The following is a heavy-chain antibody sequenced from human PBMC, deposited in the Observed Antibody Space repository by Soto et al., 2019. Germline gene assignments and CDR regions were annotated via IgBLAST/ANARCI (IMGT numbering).Heavy chain of an antibody. CDR1: GYSFTGHY. D-gene: IGHD3-10*01. CDR2: IFPGGTNV. V-gene: IGHV1-46*03. Sequence: ASVKVSCKAIGYSFTGHYMHWVRQAPGQGLEWMGTIFPGGTNVAYAQKFQGRVTMTKDTSTSKVYMEWNSLTSDDTAGYYCARDQGSHDLVCCFDPWGQGTLVTVSS. CDR3: ARDQGSHDLVCCFDP. J-gene: IGHJ5*02.